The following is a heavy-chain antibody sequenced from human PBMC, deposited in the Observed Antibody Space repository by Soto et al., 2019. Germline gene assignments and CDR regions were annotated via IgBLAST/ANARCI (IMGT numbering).Heavy chain of an antibody. D-gene: IGHD1-26*01. Sequence: PSETLSLTCTVSGGSISSSSYYWGWIRQPPGKGLEWIGSIYYSGSTYYDPSLKSRVTISVDTSKNQFSLKLSSVTAADTAVYYCARRLIRELRYFDYWGQGTLVTVSS. J-gene: IGHJ4*02. V-gene: IGHV4-39*01. CDR2: IYYSGST. CDR3: ARRLIRELRYFDY. CDR1: GGSISSSSYY.